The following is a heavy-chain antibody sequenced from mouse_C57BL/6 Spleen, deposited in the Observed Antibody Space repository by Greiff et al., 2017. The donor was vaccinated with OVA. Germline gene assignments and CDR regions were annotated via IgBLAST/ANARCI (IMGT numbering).Heavy chain of an antibody. CDR3: ASHYYGSSLDY. CDR2: IYPGDGDT. D-gene: IGHD1-1*01. J-gene: IGHJ2*01. Sequence: QVQLQQSGPELVKPGASVKISCKASGYAFSSSWMNWVKQRPGKGLEWIGRIYPGDGDTNYNGKFKGKATLTADKSSSTAYMQLSSLTSEDSAVYFCASHYYGSSLDYWGQGTTLTVSS. CDR1: GYAFSSSW. V-gene: IGHV1-82*01.